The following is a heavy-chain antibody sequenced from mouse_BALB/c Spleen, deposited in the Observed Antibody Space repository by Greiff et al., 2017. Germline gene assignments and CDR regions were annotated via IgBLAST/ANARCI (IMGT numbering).Heavy chain of an antibody. V-gene: IGHV1-87*01. CDR1: GYTFTSYW. J-gene: IGHJ2*01. CDR2: IYPGDGDT. Sequence: QVQLKQSGAELARPGASVKLSCKASGYTFTSYWMQWVKQRPGQGLEWIGAIYPGDGDTRYTQKFKGKATLTADKSSSTAYMQLSSLASEDSAVYYCARSGGYWGQGTTLTVSS. D-gene: IGHD3-1*01. CDR3: ARSGGY.